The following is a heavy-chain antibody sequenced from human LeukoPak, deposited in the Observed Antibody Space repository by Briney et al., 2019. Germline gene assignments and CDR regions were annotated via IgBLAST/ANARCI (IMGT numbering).Heavy chain of an antibody. J-gene: IGHJ4*02. V-gene: IGHV3-23*01. D-gene: IGHD5-18*01. CDR3: AKHMRGYSYGYFDY. CDR2: ISGSGGST. CDR1: GFTFSSYA. Sequence: GGSLRLSCAASGFTFSSYAMSWVRQAPGKGLEWASAISGSGGSTYYADSVKGRFTISRDNSKNTLYRQMNSLRAEDTAVYYCAKHMRGYSYGYFDYWGQGTLVTVSS.